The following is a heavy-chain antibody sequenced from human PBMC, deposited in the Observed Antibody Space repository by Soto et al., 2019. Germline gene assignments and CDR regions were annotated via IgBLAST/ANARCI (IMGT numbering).Heavy chain of an antibody. CDR3: AILITKVVPDRTYGMDV. J-gene: IGHJ6*02. V-gene: IGHV5-10-1*01. D-gene: IGHD2-2*01. CDR1: GYSFTSYW. CDR2: IDPSDSYT. Sequence: GEALKISCKCSGYSFTSYWIRLVRHLPGKGLEWMGRIDPSDSYTNHSTSFQGHVTISADKSISTAYLQWSSLKASDTAMYYFAILITKVVPDRTYGMDVCGQGTTVTVSS.